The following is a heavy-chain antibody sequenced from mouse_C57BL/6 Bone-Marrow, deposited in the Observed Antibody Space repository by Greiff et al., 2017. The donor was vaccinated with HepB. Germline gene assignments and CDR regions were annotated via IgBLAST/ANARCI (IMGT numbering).Heavy chain of an antibody. CDR1: GFTFSSYA. CDR3: ARVVLRYYFDY. Sequence: EVQLMESGGGLVKPGGSLKLSCAASGFTFSSYAMSWVRQTPEKRLEWVATISDGGSYTYYPDNVKGRFTISRDNAKNNLYLQMSHLKSEDTAMYYCARVVLRYYFDYWGQGTTLTVSS. D-gene: IGHD1-1*01. CDR2: ISDGGSYT. J-gene: IGHJ2*01. V-gene: IGHV5-4*01.